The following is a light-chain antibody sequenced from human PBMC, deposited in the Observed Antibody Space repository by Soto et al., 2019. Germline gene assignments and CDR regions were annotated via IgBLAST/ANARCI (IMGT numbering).Light chain of an antibody. Sequence: QSALTQPPSVSGSPGQSVTISCSGTSTDFVSYNRVSWYQQPPGTAPKLIIYDASNRPSGVPGRVSGSKSGNTASLTISGLQAADEADYYCSLYTSENTYVFGTGTKLTVL. CDR1: STDFVSYNR. CDR2: DAS. CDR3: SLYTSENTYV. J-gene: IGLJ1*01. V-gene: IGLV2-18*01.